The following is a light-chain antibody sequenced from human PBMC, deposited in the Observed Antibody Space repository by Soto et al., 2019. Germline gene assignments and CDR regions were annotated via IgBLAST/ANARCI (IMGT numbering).Light chain of an antibody. CDR3: QQSYSSPFT. J-gene: IGKJ4*01. V-gene: IGKV3-20*01. Sequence: EIVLTQSPGTLSLSPGEKATLSCRASQSVSRIYLAWYQQKPGQAPRLLIYAASSRATGIPDRFSGSGSGTDFTLTISRLEPEVFATYRCQQSYSSPFTFGGGTKVEIK. CDR2: AAS. CDR1: QSVSRIY.